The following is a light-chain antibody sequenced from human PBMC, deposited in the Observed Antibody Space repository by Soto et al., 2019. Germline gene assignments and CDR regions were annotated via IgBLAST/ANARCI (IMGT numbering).Light chain of an antibody. CDR3: QQYGSSPLYT. CDR1: QSLNSGY. CDR2: GAS. V-gene: IGKV3-20*01. Sequence: IVLTQSPGTLSLSPGEGASVSCRASQSLNSGYLAWYQQKPGQAPRLLIYGASSRASGIPDRFRGSRSGTNFTLTISRLEPEDFAVYYCQQYGSSPLYTFGQGTKLEIK. J-gene: IGKJ2*01.